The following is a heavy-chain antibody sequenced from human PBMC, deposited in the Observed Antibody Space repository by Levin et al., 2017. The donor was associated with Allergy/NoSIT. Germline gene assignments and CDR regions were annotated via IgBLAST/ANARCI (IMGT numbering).Heavy chain of an antibody. J-gene: IGHJ5*02. CDR2: MNPNSGNR. CDR1: GYTFTSHD. V-gene: IGHV1-8*01. Sequence: ASVKVSCKASGYTFTSHDINWVRQATGQGLEWMGWMNPNSGNRGYAQKFQGRVIMTRNTSISTAYMELSSLRSEDTAVYYCARGEHERSTLSTWFDPWGQGTLVTVSS. CDR3: ARGEHERSTLSTWFDP. D-gene: IGHD2-2*01.